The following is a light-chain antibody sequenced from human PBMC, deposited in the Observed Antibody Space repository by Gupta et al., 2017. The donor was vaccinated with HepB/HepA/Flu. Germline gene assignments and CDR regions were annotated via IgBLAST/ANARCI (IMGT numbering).Light chain of an antibody. CDR1: SSNIGAGYD. CDR3: QSYDSSLSGSGV. V-gene: IGLV1-40*01. J-gene: IGLJ3*02. CDR2: GNS. Sequence: QSVLTQPPSVSGAPGQRVTISCTGSSSNIGAGYDVHWYQQLPGTAPKLLIYGNSNRPSGVPDRVSGSKSGTSASLAITGLQAEEEADYYCQSYDSSLSGSGVFGGGTKLTVL.